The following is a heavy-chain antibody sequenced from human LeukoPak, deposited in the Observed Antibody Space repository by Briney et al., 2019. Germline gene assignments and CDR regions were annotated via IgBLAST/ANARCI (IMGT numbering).Heavy chain of an antibody. CDR3: ARNHILGYWHFDL. CDR2: IYSGGNT. Sequence: GGSLRLSCTVAGFTVSSNFMSWVRQAPEKGLEWVSVIYSGGNTYYADSVSGRFTISRDNSKNTVCLQMNSLRADDTAVYYCARNHILGYWHFDLSGRGTLVTVSS. J-gene: IGHJ2*01. V-gene: IGHV3-53*01. D-gene: IGHD1-26*01. CDR1: GFTVSSNF.